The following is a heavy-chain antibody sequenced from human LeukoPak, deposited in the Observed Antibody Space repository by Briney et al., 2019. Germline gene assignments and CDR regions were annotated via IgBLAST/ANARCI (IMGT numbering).Heavy chain of an antibody. J-gene: IGHJ4*02. CDR2: ISSSSSYI. CDR1: GFTFSSYS. Sequence: KSGGSLRLSCAASGFTFSSYSMNWVRQAPGKGLEWVSSISSSSSYIYYADSVKGRFTISRDNAKNSLYLQMNSLRAEDTAVYYCGKDFRISIIVVVKAPTEIDSWGQGTLVTVSS. CDR3: GKDFRISIIVVVKAPTEIDS. D-gene: IGHD3-22*01. V-gene: IGHV3-21*04.